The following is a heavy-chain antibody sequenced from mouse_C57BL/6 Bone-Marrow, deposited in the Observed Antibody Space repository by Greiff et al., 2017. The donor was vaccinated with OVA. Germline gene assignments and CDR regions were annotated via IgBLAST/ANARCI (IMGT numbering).Heavy chain of an antibody. J-gene: IGHJ2*01. CDR2: IDPSDSET. CDR1: GYTFTSYW. CDR3: ASGGYDYDEAVDY. Sequence: QVQLQQPGAELVRPGSSVKLSCKASGYTFTSYWMHWVKQRPIQGLEWIGNIDPSDSETHYNQKFKDKATLTVDKSSSTAYMQLSSLTSEDSAVYYCASGGYDYDEAVDYWGQGTTLTVSS. V-gene: IGHV1-52*01. D-gene: IGHD2-4*01.